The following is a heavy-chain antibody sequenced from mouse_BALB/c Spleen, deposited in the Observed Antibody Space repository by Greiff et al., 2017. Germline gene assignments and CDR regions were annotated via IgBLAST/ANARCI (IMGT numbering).Heavy chain of an antibody. J-gene: IGHJ3*01. D-gene: IGHD3-3*01. CDR1: GFTFSSFG. Sequence: DVMLVESGGGLVQPGGSRKLSCAASGFTFSSFGMHWVRQAPEKGLEWVAYISSGSSTIYYADTVKGRFTISRDNPKNTLFLQMTSLRSEDTAMYYCARSPDMDYWGQGTSVTVSA. CDR2: ISSGSSTI. V-gene: IGHV5-17*02. CDR3: ARSPDMDY.